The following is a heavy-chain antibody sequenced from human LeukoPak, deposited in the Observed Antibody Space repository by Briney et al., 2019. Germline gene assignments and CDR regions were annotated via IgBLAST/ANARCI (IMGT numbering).Heavy chain of an antibody. CDR3: TRAARGGPKAYYFAY. CDR2: IRSKAYGGTT. V-gene: IGHV3-49*04. Sequence: PGGSLRLSCTASGFTFGDYAMSWVRQAPVKGLEWVGFIRSKAYGGTTEYAASVKGRFTISRDDSKSIAYLQMNSLKTEDTAVYYCTRAARGGPKAYYFAYWGQGTLVTVSS. J-gene: IGHJ4*02. CDR1: GFTFGDYA.